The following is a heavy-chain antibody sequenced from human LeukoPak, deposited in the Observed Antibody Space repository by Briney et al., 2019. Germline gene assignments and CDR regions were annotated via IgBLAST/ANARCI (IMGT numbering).Heavy chain of an antibody. J-gene: IGHJ3*02. CDR1: GFTFSSYW. Sequence: TGGSLRLSCAASGFTFSSYWMNWVRHAPGKGLVWVSRISTDGSSTSYADSVKGRFTISRDNAKNTLYLQMNSLRAEDTAVYYCARRGDTLDIWGQGTMVTVSS. V-gene: IGHV3-74*01. CDR3: ARRGDTLDI. CDR2: ISTDGSST.